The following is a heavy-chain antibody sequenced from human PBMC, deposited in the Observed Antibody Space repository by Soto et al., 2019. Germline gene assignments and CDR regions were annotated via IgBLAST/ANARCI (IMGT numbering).Heavy chain of an antibody. D-gene: IGHD3-10*01. CDR2: IKSNTDGGTT. CDR1: GFTFTNAW. V-gene: IGHV3-15*01. J-gene: IGHJ4*02. Sequence: GGSLRLSCAASGFTFTNAWMSWVRQAPGKELEWVGRIKSNTDGGTTYYAAPVKGRFTISRDDSKNTLYLQMNRLKTEDTAVYYCTTDKGSYYYGSGTYYNFDFWGQGTLVTVSS. CDR3: TTDKGSYYYGSGTYYNFDF.